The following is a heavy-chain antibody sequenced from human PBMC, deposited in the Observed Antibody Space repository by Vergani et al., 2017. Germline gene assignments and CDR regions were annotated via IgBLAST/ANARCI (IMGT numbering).Heavy chain of an antibody. CDR3: AREVGATNGACAXDI. V-gene: IGHV1-2*04. Sequence: QVQLVQSGAEVKKPGASVKVSCKASGYTFTGYYMHWVRQAPGQGLEWMGWINPNRGGTNYAQKFQGWVTMTRDTSISTAYMELSRLRSDDTAVYYCAREVGATNGACAXDIWGQGTMVTVSS. J-gene: IGHJ3*02. CDR2: INPNRGGT. D-gene: IGHD1-26*01. CDR1: GYTFTGYY.